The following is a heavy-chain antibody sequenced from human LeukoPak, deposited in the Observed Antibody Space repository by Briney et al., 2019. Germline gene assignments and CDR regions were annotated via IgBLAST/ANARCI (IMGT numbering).Heavy chain of an antibody. V-gene: IGHV3-30*18. D-gene: IGHD3-22*01. CDR1: GFTFSSYG. Sequence: GGSLRLSCAASGFTFSSYGMHWVRQAPGKGLEWVAVISYDGSNKYYADSVKGRFTISRDNSKNTLYLQMNSLRAEDTAVYYCAKGSVYYYDSSGDWGQGTLVTVSS. CDR3: AKGSVYYYDSSGD. J-gene: IGHJ4*02. CDR2: ISYDGSNK.